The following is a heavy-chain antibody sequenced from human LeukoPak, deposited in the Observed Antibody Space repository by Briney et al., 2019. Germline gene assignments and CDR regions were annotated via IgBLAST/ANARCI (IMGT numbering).Heavy chain of an antibody. Sequence: ASVKVSCKASGYTFTGSYMHWVRQAPGQGLEWMGWISPNSGSTNSAQKFQGRVTMTRDTSISTAYMELSRLRSDDTAVYYCARGGLSGSYYDYFHHWGQGTLVTVSS. CDR1: GYTFTGSY. CDR2: ISPNSGST. J-gene: IGHJ1*01. D-gene: IGHD1-26*01. V-gene: IGHV1-2*02. CDR3: ARGGLSGSYYDYFHH.